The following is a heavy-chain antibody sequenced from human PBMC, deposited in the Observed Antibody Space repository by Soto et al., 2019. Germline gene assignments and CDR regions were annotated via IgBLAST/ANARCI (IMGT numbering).Heavy chain of an antibody. J-gene: IGHJ4*02. CDR3: ARANYYGSPGDFDY. V-gene: IGHV3-48*01. CDR1: GFTFSSYG. CDR2: ISSSSSTI. Sequence: HPGGSLRLSCAASGFTFSSYGMNWVRQAPGKGLEWVSYISSSSSTIYYADSVKGRFTISRDNAKNSLYLQMNSLRAEDTAVYYCARANYYGSPGDFDYWGQGTLVTVSS. D-gene: IGHD3-10*01.